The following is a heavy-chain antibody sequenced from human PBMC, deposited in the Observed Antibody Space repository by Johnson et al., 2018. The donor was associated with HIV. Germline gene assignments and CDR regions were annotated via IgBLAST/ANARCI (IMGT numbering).Heavy chain of an antibody. CDR1: GFTFSDYY. V-gene: IGHV3-30*03. D-gene: IGHD6-19*01. Sequence: QVQLVESGGGVAQPGRSLRLSCAASGFTFSDYYMSWIRQAPGKGLEWVAVVSYDGPDKYYADSVKGRFTISRDNSKNTLYLHMSSLRAEDTALYYCARDSVIAVTLSDAFDIWGQGTVVTVSS. CDR2: VSYDGPDK. J-gene: IGHJ3*02. CDR3: ARDSVIAVTLSDAFDI.